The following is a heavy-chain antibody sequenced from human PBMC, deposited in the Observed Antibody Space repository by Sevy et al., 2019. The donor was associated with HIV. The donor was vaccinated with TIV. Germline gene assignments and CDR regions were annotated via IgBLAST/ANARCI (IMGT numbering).Heavy chain of an antibody. CDR2: ISAYNGNT. D-gene: IGHD3-3*01. CDR3: AGGGGYYDFWSGYSHSVYYYGMDV. CDR1: GYTFTSYG. V-gene: IGHV1-18*01. Sequence: ASVKVSCKASGYTFTSYGISWVRQAPGQGLEWMGWISAYNGNTNYAQKLQGRVTMTTDTSTSTAYMELRGLRSDDTAVDYCAGGGGYYDFWSGYSHSVYYYGMDVWGQGTTVTVSS. J-gene: IGHJ6*02.